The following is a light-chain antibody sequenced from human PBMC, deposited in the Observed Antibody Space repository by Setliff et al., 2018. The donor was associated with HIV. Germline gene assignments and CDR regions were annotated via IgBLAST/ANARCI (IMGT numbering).Light chain of an antibody. Sequence: QSALAQPASVSGSPGQSITISCTGTSSDVGSYKLVSWYQQHPGKAPKVMIYEVTKRPSGVSNRFSGSKSGNTASLTISGLQAEDEADYYCSSYTSGSTRVFGTGTKGTVL. CDR2: EVT. J-gene: IGLJ1*01. V-gene: IGLV2-14*02. CDR1: SSDVGSYKL. CDR3: SSYTSGSTRV.